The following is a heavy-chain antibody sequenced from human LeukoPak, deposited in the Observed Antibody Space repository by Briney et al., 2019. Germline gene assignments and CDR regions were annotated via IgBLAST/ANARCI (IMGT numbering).Heavy chain of an antibody. V-gene: IGHV3-15*01. CDR3: TTVLHYCGISGYQTSFDY. Sequence: GGSLRLSCAASGFTFYNAWMSWVRQAPGKGLEWVGRIKSETDGGTTDYAAPVKGRFTISRDDSKNTLFLQMNSLKTEDTAVYYCTTVLHYCGISGYQTSFDYWGQGTLVTVSS. J-gene: IGHJ4*02. CDR2: IKSETDGGTT. CDR1: GFTFYNAW. D-gene: IGHD3-22*01.